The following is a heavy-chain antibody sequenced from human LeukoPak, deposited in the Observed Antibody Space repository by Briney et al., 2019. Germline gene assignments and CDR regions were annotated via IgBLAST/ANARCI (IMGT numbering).Heavy chain of an antibody. CDR3: ARAETTVTTRNWFDP. CDR2: IIPIFGTA. V-gene: IGHV1-69*13. D-gene: IGHD4-11*01. J-gene: IGHJ5*02. CDR1: GGTFSSYA. Sequence: ASVKVSCKASGGTFSSYAISWVRQAPGQGLEWMGGIIPIFGTANYAQKFQGRVKITADESTSTAYLELSSLRSEDTAVYYCARAETTVTTRNWFDPWGQGTLVTVSS.